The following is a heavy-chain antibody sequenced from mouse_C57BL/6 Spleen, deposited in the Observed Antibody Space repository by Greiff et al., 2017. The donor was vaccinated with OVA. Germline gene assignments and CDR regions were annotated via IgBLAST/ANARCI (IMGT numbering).Heavy chain of an antibody. V-gene: IGHV1-64*01. D-gene: IGHD4-1*01. CDR1: GYTFTSYW. CDR3: ARYPPNWAPNAMDY. CDR2: IHPNSGST. Sequence: VQLQQPGAELVKPGASVKLSCKASGYTFTSYWMHWVKQRPGQGLEWIGMIHPNSGSTNYNEQFKGKATLTVDKYTSTAYMQLSSLTSEDSAVYYCARYPPNWAPNAMDYWGQGTSVTVSA. J-gene: IGHJ4*01.